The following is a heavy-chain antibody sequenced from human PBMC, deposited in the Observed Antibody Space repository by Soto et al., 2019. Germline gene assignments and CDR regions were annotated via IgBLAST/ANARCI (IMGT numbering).Heavy chain of an antibody. J-gene: IGHJ4*02. V-gene: IGHV3-9*01. D-gene: IGHD7-27*01. Sequence: VQLVESGGGLVQPGGSLRLSCAASGFTFDNYAMHWVRQAPGKGLEWVSAISWNGGSIGYADSVKGRFTISRDNAKKSLCLQMNTLGAEGTALYDWANVGTQIEDWSQGTVVTISS. CDR3: ANVGTQIED. CDR1: GFTFDNYA. CDR2: ISWNGGSI.